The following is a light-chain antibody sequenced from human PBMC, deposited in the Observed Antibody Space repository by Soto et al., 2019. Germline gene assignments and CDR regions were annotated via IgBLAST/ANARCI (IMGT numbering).Light chain of an antibody. Sequence: DIVMTQSPLSLPVTPVEPASISCRSSQSLLQSNGYNYLDWDLQKPGQPPQLLISLGSDRASGVTDRFSGSVSGTDFTLKIITVEAEDGGVYYCMQTLQTAVTFGGGTKVEIK. CDR1: QSLLQSNGYNY. J-gene: IGKJ4*02. CDR3: MQTLQTAVT. CDR2: LGS. V-gene: IGKV2-28*01.